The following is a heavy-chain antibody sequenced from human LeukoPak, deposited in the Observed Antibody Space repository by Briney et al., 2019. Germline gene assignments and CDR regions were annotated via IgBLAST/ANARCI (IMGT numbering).Heavy chain of an antibody. CDR1: GGSISSYY. V-gene: IGHV4-4*09. CDR3: ARHWSYYGSGSYYNVPRGYNWFDP. J-gene: IGHJ5*02. D-gene: IGHD3-10*01. CDR2: IYTSGST. Sequence: PSETLSLTCTVSGGSISSYYWSWIRQPPGKGLEWIGYIYTSGSTNYNPSLKSRVTISVDTSKNQFSLKLSSVTAADTAVYYCARHWSYYGSGSYYNVPRGYNWFDPWGQGTLVTVSS.